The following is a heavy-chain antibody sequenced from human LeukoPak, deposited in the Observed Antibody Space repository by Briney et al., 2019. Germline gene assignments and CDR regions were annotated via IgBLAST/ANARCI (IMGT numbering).Heavy chain of an antibody. Sequence: GGSLRLSCTASGFSFNSYAMSWVRQAPGKGLEWVAAIGSGGTTTSYADSVKGRFIISRDNSKNALYLQMNSLSAEDTAVFYCARPGLPVAGTRWFDPWGQGTLVTVSS. CDR3: ARPGLPVAGTRWFDP. CDR1: GFSFNSYA. D-gene: IGHD2-15*01. CDR2: IGSGGTTT. V-gene: IGHV3-23*01. J-gene: IGHJ5*02.